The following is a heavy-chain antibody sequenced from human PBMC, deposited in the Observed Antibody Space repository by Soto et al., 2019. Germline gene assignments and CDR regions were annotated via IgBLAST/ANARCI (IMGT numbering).Heavy chain of an antibody. CDR1: GFTFSSYA. J-gene: IGHJ6*02. Sequence: LRLSCAASGFTFSSYAMSWVRQAPGKGLEWVSAISGSGGSTYYADSVKGRFTISRDNSKNTLYLQMNSLRAEDTAVYYCAKERGSVEGYYYYGMDVWGQGTTVTVSS. V-gene: IGHV3-23*01. D-gene: IGHD2-15*01. CDR3: AKERGSVEGYYYYGMDV. CDR2: ISGSGGST.